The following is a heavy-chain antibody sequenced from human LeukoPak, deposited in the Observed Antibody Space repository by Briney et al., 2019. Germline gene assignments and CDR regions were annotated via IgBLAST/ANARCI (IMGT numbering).Heavy chain of an antibody. CDR3: ARANWLYYDFWSGYPFDY. J-gene: IGHJ4*02. D-gene: IGHD3-3*01. V-gene: IGHV1-69*02. Sequence: SVNVSCKPSGGIFSSYTISWVRQAPGQGLEWMGRIIPILGIANYAQKFQGRVTITADKSTSTAYMELSSLRSEDTAVYYCARANWLYYDFWSGYPFDYWGQGTLVTVSS. CDR2: IIPILGIA. CDR1: GGIFSSYT.